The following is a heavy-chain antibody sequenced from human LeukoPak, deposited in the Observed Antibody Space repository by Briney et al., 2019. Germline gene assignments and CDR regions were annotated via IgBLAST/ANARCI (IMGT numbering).Heavy chain of an antibody. J-gene: IGHJ4*02. Sequence: SETLSLTCTVSGGSISSYYWSWIRQPPGKGLEWIGYIYYSGSTDYNPSLKSRVTISVDTSKNQFSLKLSSVTAADTAVYYCARGILVTVYAAFDYWGQGTLVTVSS. CDR3: ARGILVTVYAAFDY. D-gene: IGHD2-8*01. CDR1: GGSISSYY. V-gene: IGHV4-59*12. CDR2: IYYSGST.